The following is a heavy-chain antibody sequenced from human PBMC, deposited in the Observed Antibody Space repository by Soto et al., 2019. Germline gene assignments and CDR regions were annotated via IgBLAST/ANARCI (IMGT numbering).Heavy chain of an antibody. CDR1: GFTFSTYS. CDR3: ARDYSRGYAGYACDI. V-gene: IGHV3-21*01. Sequence: EMQLVESGGGLVKPGGSLRLSCAASGFTFSTYSMNWVRQAPGKGLEWVSSISTSSSYIYYADSVKGRCTISRDNAKNTLYLQMNSLRVEDTAVYYCARDYSRGYAGYACDIWGQGTMVTVSS. D-gene: IGHD2-15*01. CDR2: ISTSSSYI. J-gene: IGHJ3*02.